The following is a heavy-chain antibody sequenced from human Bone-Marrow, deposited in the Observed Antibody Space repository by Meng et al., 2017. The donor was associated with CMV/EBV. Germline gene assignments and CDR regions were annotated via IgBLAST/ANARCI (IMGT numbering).Heavy chain of an antibody. D-gene: IGHD3-3*01. CDR2: IYYSGST. Sequence: GSLRLSCTVSGGSVSSGSYYWSWIRQPPGKGLEWIGYIYYSGSTNYNSSLKSRVTISVDTSKDQFSLKLSSVTAADTAVYYCARGGVVIPFDYWGQGTLVTVSS. V-gene: IGHV4-61*01. CDR3: ARGGVVIPFDY. CDR1: GGSVSSGSYY. J-gene: IGHJ4*02.